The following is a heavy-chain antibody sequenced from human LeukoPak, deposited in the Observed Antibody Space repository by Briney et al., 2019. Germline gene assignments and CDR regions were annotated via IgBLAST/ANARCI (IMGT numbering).Heavy chain of an antibody. CDR1: GGSISSYY. CDR2: IYYSGST. V-gene: IGHV4-59*01. J-gene: IGHJ6*03. Sequence: SETLSLTCTVSGGSISSYYWSWIRQPPGKGPEWIGYIYYSGSTNYNPSLKSRVTISVDTSKNQFSLKLSSVTAADTAVYYCARGASSSSGGYYYYYMDVWGKGTTVTVSS. D-gene: IGHD6-6*01. CDR3: ARGASSSSGGYYYYYMDV.